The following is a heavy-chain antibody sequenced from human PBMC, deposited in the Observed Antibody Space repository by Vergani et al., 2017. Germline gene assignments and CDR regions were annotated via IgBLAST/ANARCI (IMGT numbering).Heavy chain of an antibody. CDR3: ARSGCGGDCYSLSYWYFDL. Sequence: QVQLVQSGAEVKKPGSSVKVSCKASGGTFSSYAISWVRQAPGQGLEWMGGFIPIFGTANYAQKFQGRVTITADESTSTAYMELSSLRSEDTAVYYCARSGCGGDCYSLSYWYFDLWGRGTLVTVSS. CDR1: GGTFSSYA. D-gene: IGHD2-21*02. CDR2: FIPIFGTA. V-gene: IGHV1-69*01. J-gene: IGHJ2*01.